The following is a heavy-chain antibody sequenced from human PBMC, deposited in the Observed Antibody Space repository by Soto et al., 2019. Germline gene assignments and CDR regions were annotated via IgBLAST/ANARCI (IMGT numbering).Heavy chain of an antibody. J-gene: IGHJ4*02. V-gene: IGHV3-64D*08. Sequence: GGSLRLSCSASGFTFSSYAMHWVRQAPGKGLEYVSAISSNGGSTYYADSVKGRFTISRDNSKNTLYLQMSSLRAEDTAVYYCVKDGDEGILWFGEFDYWGQGTLVTVSS. CDR2: ISSNGGST. CDR1: GFTFSSYA. D-gene: IGHD3-10*01. CDR3: VKDGDEGILWFGEFDY.